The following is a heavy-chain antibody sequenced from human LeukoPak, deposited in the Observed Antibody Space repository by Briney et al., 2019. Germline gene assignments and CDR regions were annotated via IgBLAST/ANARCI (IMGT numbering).Heavy chain of an antibody. V-gene: IGHV1-2*02. CDR2: INPKSGGT. CDR3: ARDRMDTGTYFDY. J-gene: IGHJ4*02. D-gene: IGHD5-18*01. CDR1: GYTFTGYY. Sequence: ASVKVSCKASGYTFTGYYMHWVRQAPRQGLEWMGWINPKSGGTNYAQKLQGRVTMTTDTSTSTAYMELRSLRSDDTAMYYCARDRMDTGTYFDYWGQGTLVTVSS.